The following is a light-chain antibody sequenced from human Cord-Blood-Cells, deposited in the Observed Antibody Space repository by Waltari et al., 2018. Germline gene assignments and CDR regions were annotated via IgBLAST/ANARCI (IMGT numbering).Light chain of an antibody. Sequence: QSVLTQPPSASGTPGQRVTISCSGSSSNIGSNYVYWYQQLPGTAPKLLIYRNNQRPSGVAGRCSGSKSGTSASLAISGLRYEDEADYYCAAGDDSLSGWVFGGGTKLTVL. J-gene: IGLJ3*02. CDR2: RNN. CDR1: SSNIGSNY. V-gene: IGLV1-47*01. CDR3: AAGDDSLSGWV.